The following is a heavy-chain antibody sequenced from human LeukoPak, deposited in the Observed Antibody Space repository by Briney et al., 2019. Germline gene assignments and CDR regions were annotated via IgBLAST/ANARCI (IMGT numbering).Heavy chain of an antibody. Sequence: SQTLSLTCTVSGGSISSGGYYWSWIRQHPGKGLEWIGYIYCSGSTYYNPSLKSRVTISVDTSKNQFSLKLSSVTAADTAVYYCARDIRGYSGYGRPGGYYFDYWGQGTLVTVSS. CDR2: IYCSGST. CDR3: ARDIRGYSGYGRPGGYYFDY. J-gene: IGHJ4*02. V-gene: IGHV4-31*03. D-gene: IGHD5-12*01. CDR1: GGSISSGGYY.